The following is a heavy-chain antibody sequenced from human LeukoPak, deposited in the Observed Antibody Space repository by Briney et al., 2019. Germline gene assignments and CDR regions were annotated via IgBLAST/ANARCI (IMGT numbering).Heavy chain of an antibody. J-gene: IGHJ4*02. V-gene: IGHV3-23*01. CDR1: GFTFRNDA. Sequence: GGSLRLSCAASGFTFRNDAMSWVRQAPGKGLEWVSAISFSGSDTYYADSVKGRFTISRDNSKNTLYLQMNSLRADDPAVYYCAKGGSIGSYFVAFDYWGQGTLVTVSS. CDR3: AKGGSIGSYFVAFDY. D-gene: IGHD1-26*01. CDR2: ISFSGSDT.